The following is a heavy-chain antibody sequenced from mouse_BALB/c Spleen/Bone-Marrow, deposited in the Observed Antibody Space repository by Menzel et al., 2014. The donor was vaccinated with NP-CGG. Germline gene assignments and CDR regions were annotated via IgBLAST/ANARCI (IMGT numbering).Heavy chain of an antibody. CDR3: ARWLLGYAMDY. CDR1: GYTFTSYW. D-gene: IGHD2-3*01. Sequence: QVQLQQPGAELVKPGASVKLSCKASGYTFTSYWVHWVKQRPGQGLEWIGEIDPSDSYTNYNQKFKGKATLTVDKSSSTAYMQLSSLTSEDSAVYYCARWLLGYAMDYWGQGTSVTVSS. V-gene: IGHV1-69*02. CDR2: IDPSDSYT. J-gene: IGHJ4*01.